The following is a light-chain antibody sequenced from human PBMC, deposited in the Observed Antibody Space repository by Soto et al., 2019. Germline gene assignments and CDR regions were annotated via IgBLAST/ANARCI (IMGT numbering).Light chain of an antibody. CDR2: SAS. V-gene: IGKV1-5*01. CDR1: LSISTW. CDR3: QQYNYYPYT. J-gene: IGKJ2*01. Sequence: DIQMTQSPSTLSASVGDRVTITCRASLSISTWLAWYHQKPGKAPKLLISSASSLESGVPSRFSGSGSGTEFSLAISSLQPDDFATYYCQQYNYYPYTFGEGTKLEIK.